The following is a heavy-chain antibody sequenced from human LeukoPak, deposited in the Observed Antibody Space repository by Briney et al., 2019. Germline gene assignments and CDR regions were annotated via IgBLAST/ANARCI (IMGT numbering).Heavy chain of an antibody. Sequence: GGSLRLSCAVSGITLSNYGMGWVRQAPGKGLEWVAGISDSGGSTNYADSVKGRFTISRDNPKNTLYLQMNSLRAEDTAVYFCARRGVVIRVILVGFHKEAFYFDSWGQGALVTVPS. CDR3: ARRGVVIRVILVGFHKEAFYFDS. J-gene: IGHJ4*02. CDR2: ISDSGGST. CDR1: GITLSNYG. D-gene: IGHD3-22*01. V-gene: IGHV3-23*01.